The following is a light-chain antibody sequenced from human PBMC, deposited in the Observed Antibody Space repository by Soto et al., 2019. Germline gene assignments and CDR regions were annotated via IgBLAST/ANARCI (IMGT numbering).Light chain of an antibody. CDR3: GSWDSSLSAYV. J-gene: IGLJ1*01. CDR2: DDN. CDR1: SPNIGGNS. V-gene: IGLV1-51*01. Sequence: VLAQPPSVSAAPGQKVTISCSGSSPNIGGNSVSWYQQLPGTAPKLLIYDDNKRPSGIPDRFSGSKSGTSATLGITGFQTGDEADYYCGSWDSSLSAYVFGTGTKVTVL.